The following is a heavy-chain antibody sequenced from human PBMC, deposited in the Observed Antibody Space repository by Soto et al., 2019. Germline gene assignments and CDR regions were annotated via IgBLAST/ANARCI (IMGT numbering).Heavy chain of an antibody. J-gene: IGHJ4*02. CDR3: AKGHSSGYYPDY. V-gene: IGHV3-23*01. D-gene: IGHD3-22*01. Sequence: GGSLRLSCAASGFTFSSYAMSWVRQAPGKGLEWVSAISGSGGSTYYADSVKGRFTISRDNSKNTLCLQMNSLRAEDTAVYYCAKGHSSGYYPDYWGQGTLVTVSS. CDR2: ISGSGGST. CDR1: GFTFSSYA.